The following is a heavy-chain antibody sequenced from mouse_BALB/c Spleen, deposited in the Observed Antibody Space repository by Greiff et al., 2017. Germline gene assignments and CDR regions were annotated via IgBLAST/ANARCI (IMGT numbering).Heavy chain of an antibody. CDR3: ARHERGYGSRYGGVAY. CDR1: GYTFTEYI. J-gene: IGHJ3*01. D-gene: IGHD1-1*01. V-gene: IGHV1-62-2*01. Sequence: QVQLQQSGAGLVKPGASVKLSCKASGYTFTEYIIHWVKQRSGQGLEWIGWFYPGSGSIKYNEKFKDKATLTADKSSSTVYMELSSLTSEDSAVYFCARHERGYGSRYGGVAYWGQGTLVTVSA. CDR2: FYPGSGSI.